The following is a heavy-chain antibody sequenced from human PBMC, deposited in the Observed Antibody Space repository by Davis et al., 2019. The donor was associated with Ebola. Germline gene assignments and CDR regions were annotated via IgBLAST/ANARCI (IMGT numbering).Heavy chain of an antibody. D-gene: IGHD3-22*01. CDR1: GGSISSSSYY. Sequence: PSETLSLTCTVSGGSISSSSYYWGWIRQPPGKGLEWIGSIYYSGSTYYNPSLKSRVTISVDTSKNQFSLKLSSVTAADTAVYYCARAGGAHSSGYYFIRPYYYYYYGMDVWGQGTTVTVSS. CDR3: ARAGGAHSSGYYFIRPYYYYYYGMDV. CDR2: IYYSGST. J-gene: IGHJ6*02. V-gene: IGHV4-39*01.